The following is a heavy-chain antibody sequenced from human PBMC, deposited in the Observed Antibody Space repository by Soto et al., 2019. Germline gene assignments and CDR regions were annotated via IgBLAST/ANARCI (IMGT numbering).Heavy chain of an antibody. CDR2: ISGSGGST. V-gene: IGHV3-23*01. CDR3: AKGRNDFWSGYHLDYFDY. J-gene: IGHJ4*02. Sequence: PGGSLRLSCAASGFTFSSYAMSWVRQAPGKGLEWVSAISGSGGSTYYADSVKGRFTISRDNSKNTLYLQMNSLRAEDTAVYYCAKGRNDFWSGYHLDYFDYWGQGTLVTSPQ. CDR1: GFTFSSYA. D-gene: IGHD3-3*01.